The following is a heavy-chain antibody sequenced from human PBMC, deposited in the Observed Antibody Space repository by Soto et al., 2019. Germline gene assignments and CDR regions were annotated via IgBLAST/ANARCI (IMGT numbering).Heavy chain of an antibody. Sequence: GGSLRLSCAASGFTFSSYGMHWVRQAPGKGLEWVAVIWYDGSNKYYADSVKGRFTISRDNSKNTLYLQMNSLRAEDTAVYYCAREHDYGDYVPNWFDPWGQGTLVTVSS. V-gene: IGHV3-33*01. CDR3: AREHDYGDYVPNWFDP. D-gene: IGHD4-17*01. CDR1: GFTFSSYG. J-gene: IGHJ5*02. CDR2: IWYDGSNK.